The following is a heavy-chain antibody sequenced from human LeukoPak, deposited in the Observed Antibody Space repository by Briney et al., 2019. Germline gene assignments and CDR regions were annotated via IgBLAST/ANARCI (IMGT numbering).Heavy chain of an antibody. D-gene: IGHD3-10*01. J-gene: IGHJ5*02. CDR1: GYSFTSYW. V-gene: IGHV5-51*01. CDR2: IYPGDSDT. CDR3: ARLPYYYGSGNDWFDP. Sequence: GESLKISCKGSGYSFTSYWIGWVRQMPGKGLEWMGIIYPGDSDTRYSPSFQGQVTISADKSTSTAYLQWSSLKASDTAMYYCARLPYYYGSGNDWFDPWGQGTLVTVSS.